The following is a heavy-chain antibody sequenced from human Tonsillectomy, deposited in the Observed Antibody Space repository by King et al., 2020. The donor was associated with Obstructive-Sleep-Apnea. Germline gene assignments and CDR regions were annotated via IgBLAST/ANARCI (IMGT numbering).Heavy chain of an antibody. D-gene: IGHD3-16*01. V-gene: IGHV4-31*03. CDR1: GGSISSGGYY. J-gene: IGHJ1*01. CDR2: IYYSGST. Sequence: QVQLQESGPGLVKPSQTLSLTCTVSGGSISSGGYYWSWIRQHPGKGLEWIWYIYYSGSTYSNPSLKSRVTISVDTSKNQCSLKLSPVTAADTAVYYCARDSRLSRDFQHWGQGTLVTVSS. CDR3: ARDSRLSRDFQH.